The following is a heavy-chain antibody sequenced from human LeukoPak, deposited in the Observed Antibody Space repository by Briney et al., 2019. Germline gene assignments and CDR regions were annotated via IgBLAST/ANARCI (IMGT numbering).Heavy chain of an antibody. CDR2: IKPSNGDT. CDR3: ASRPLRSAMYYAH. J-gene: IGHJ4*02. CDR1: GYNFSGHY. V-gene: IGHV1-2*02. D-gene: IGHD2-8*01. Sequence: ASVKVSCKASGYNFSGHYMHWVRQAPGQGLEWMGWIKPSNGDTKYAQNFQGRVTMTRDTSISTAYMELRSLRSDDTAVYYCASRPLRSAMYYAHCGQGTLVTVSS.